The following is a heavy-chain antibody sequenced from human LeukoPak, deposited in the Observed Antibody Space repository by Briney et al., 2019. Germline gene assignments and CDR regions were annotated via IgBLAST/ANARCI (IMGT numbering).Heavy chain of an antibody. J-gene: IGHJ4*02. CDR3: AKNLGEYYDSSGYSPFDY. D-gene: IGHD3-22*01. V-gene: IGHV3-30*18. Sequence: GGSLRLSCAASGFTFSFFGMLWVRQAPGKGLEWVAVVSYDGITQYYADSVKGRFTISRDNSKNTLYLQMNSLRAEDTAVYYCAKNLGEYYDSSGYSPFDYWGQGTLVTVSS. CDR1: GFTFSFFG. CDR2: VSYDGITQ.